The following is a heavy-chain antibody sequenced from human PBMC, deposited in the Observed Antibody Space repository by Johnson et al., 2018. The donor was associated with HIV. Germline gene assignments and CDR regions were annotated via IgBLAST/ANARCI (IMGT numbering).Heavy chain of an antibody. Sequence: VQVLESGGGLVKPGGSLRLSCAASGFTFSNAWMSWVRQAPGKGLEWVGRIKTKTDGGTTDYAAPVKGRFTISRDDSKNTLYLQMNSLKTEDTAVYFCTTDRGGRGDAFDIWGPGTMVTVSS. CDR3: TTDRGGRGDAFDI. CDR1: GFTFSNAW. D-gene: IGHD1-26*01. V-gene: IGHV3-15*01. CDR2: IKTKTDGGTT. J-gene: IGHJ3*02.